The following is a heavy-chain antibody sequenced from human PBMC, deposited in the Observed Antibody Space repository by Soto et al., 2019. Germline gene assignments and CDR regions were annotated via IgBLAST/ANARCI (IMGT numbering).Heavy chain of an antibody. V-gene: IGHV4-30-4*01. Sequence: QVQLQESGPGLVKPSLTLSLTCTVSGGSISSGDYYWSWIHQPPGKGLEWIGYIYYSANTYYNPSLKSRLTISADTSKNQFSLKLSSVTAADTAVYYCGSVPATVVPLGRFYFDYWGQGTLVTVSS. D-gene: IGHD2-2*01. J-gene: IGHJ4*02. CDR2: IYYSANT. CDR1: GGSISSGDYY. CDR3: GSVPATVVPLGRFYFDY.